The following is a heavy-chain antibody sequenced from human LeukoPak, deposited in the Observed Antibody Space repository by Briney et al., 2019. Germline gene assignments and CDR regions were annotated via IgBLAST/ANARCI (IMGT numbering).Heavy chain of an antibody. J-gene: IGHJ1*01. CDR2: IRSKAYGGTT. CDR1: GFTFSSYS. V-gene: IGHV3-49*04. Sequence: GGSLRLSCAASGFTFSSYSMNWVRQAPGKGLEWVGFIRSKAYGGTTEYAASVKGRFTISRDDSKSIAYLQMNSLKTEDTAVYYCTREEVDFQHWGQGTLVTVSS. CDR3: TREEVDFQH. D-gene: IGHD2-15*01.